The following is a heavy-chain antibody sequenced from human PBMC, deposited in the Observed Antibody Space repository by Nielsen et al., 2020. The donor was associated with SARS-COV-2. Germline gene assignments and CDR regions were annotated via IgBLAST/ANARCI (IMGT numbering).Heavy chain of an antibody. D-gene: IGHD2-21*02. CDR1: GGSFSGYY. Sequence: SETLSLTCAVYGGSFSGYYWSWIRQPPGKGLEWIGEINHSGSTNYNPSLKSRVTISVDTSKNQFSLKLSSVTAADTAVYYCARAYCGGDCYSDWFDPWGQGTLVTVSS. CDR3: ARAYCGGDCYSDWFDP. CDR2: INHSGST. J-gene: IGHJ5*02. V-gene: IGHV4-34*01.